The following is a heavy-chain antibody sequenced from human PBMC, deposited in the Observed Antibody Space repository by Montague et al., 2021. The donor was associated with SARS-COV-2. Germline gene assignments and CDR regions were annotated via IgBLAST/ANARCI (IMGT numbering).Heavy chain of an antibody. V-gene: IGHV4-59*01. CDR3: ARAQMNRMRLFGVVAEFDA. Sequence: SETLSLTCTVSGGSISSYYWSWIRQPPGKGLEWIGYSYYSGSTNYNPSLNSRVPISVDTSKNQFSLKLSSVTAADTAVYYCARAQMNRMRLFGVVAEFDAWGQGTTVTVSS. CDR2: SYYSGST. J-gene: IGHJ6*02. D-gene: IGHD3-3*01. CDR1: GGSISSYY.